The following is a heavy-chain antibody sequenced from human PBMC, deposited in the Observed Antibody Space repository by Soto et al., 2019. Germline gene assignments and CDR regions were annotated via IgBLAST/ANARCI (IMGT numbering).Heavy chain of an antibody. Sequence: QITLKESGPTLVKPTQTLTLTCTFSGFSLKTSGVGVGWIRQPPGKALEWLGIIYWDDDKRYSPALESRLTITKDTSKNQVVLIMTNVDPVDTATYYCAHSLFDYSWGSYRWPDYWGQGAQVTVSS. V-gene: IGHV2-5*02. J-gene: IGHJ4*02. D-gene: IGHD3-16*02. CDR1: GFSLKTSGVG. CDR2: IYWDDDK. CDR3: AHSLFDYSWGSYRWPDY.